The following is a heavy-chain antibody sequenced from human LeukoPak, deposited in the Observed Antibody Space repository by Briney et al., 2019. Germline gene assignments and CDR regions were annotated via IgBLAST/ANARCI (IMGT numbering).Heavy chain of an antibody. CDR3: ARLYLLTGYSPPTN. Sequence: GGSLRLSCAASGFTFSNYGMHWVRQAPGKGLDWVAFVRSDGSHTDYADSAKGRFTISRDKSKNTLYLQMNSLRAEDTAVYYCARLYLLTGYSPPTNWGQGTLVTVSS. CDR2: VRSDGSHT. V-gene: IGHV3-30*02. J-gene: IGHJ4*02. D-gene: IGHD3-9*01. CDR1: GFTFSNYG.